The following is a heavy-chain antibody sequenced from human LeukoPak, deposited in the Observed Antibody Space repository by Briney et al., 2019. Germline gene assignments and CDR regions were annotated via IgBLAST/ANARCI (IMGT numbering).Heavy chain of an antibody. CDR3: ARANYYDSSGIPGYYFDY. J-gene: IGHJ4*02. D-gene: IGHD3-22*01. CDR1: GYTFTSYF. CDR2: INPSTSGT. Sequence: ASVKVSCKASGYTFTSYFVHWVRQAPGQGLEWMGMINPSTSGTSYAQKFQGRVTMTRDTSTSTVYMELTSLRSEDTAVYYCARANYYDSSGIPGYYFDYWGQGTLVTVSS. V-gene: IGHV1-46*01.